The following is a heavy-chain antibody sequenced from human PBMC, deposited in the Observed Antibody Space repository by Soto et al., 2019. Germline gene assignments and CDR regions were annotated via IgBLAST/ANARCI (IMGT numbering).Heavy chain of an antibody. J-gene: IGHJ4*02. Sequence: PGGSLRLSCAASGFTFSSYGMHWVRQAPGKGLEWVAVISYDGSNKYYADSVKGRFTISRDNSKNTLYLQMNSLRAEDTAVYYCASGAARHKLYYFDYWGQGTLVTVSS. V-gene: IGHV3-30*03. CDR3: ASGAARHKLYYFDY. CDR1: GFTFSSYG. CDR2: ISYDGSNK. D-gene: IGHD6-6*01.